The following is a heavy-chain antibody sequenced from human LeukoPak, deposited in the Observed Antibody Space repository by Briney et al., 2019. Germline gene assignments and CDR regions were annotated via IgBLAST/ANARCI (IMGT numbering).Heavy chain of an antibody. CDR3: ARSSSKSYGQFDY. V-gene: IGHV3-74*01. CDR2: ISTEGRTT. J-gene: IGHJ4*02. Sequence: GGSLRLSCAASGFTFSSYWLHWVRQAPGKGLVWVSRISTEGRTTNYADSVKGRFTISRDNAKSTTYLQMNSLRVEDTAVYYCARSSSKSYGQFDYWGQGTLVTVSS. D-gene: IGHD3-10*01. CDR1: GFTFSSYW.